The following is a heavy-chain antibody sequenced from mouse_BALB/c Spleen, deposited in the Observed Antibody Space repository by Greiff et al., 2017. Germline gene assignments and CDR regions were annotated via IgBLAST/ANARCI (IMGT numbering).Heavy chain of an antibody. CDR3: ARSPGYAMDY. CDR1: GFTFSSFG. J-gene: IGHJ4*01. CDR2: ISSGSSTI. Sequence: EVKVVESGGGLVQPGGSRKLSCAASGFTFSSFGMHWVRQAPEKGLEWVAYISSGSSTIYYADTVKGRFTISRDNPKNTLFLQMTSLRSEDTAMYYCARSPGYAMDYWGQGTSVTVSS. V-gene: IGHV5-17*02.